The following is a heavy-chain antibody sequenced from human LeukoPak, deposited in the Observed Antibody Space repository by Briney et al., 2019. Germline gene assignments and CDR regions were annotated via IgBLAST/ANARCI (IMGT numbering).Heavy chain of an antibody. CDR1: GYTFTGYY. V-gene: IGHV1-2*06. D-gene: IGHD3-22*01. J-gene: IGHJ4*02. CDR2: INPNSGGT. Sequence: ASVTVSCTASGYTFTGYYMHWVRQAPGQGLEWMGRINPNSGGTNYARKFQGRVTMTRDTSISTAYMELSRLRSDDTAVYYCARDPAYYYDSSGYSYFDYWGQGALVTVSS. CDR3: ARDPAYYYDSSGYSYFDY.